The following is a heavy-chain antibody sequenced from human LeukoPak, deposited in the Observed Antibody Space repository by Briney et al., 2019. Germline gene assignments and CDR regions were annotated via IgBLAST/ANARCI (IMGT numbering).Heavy chain of an antibody. D-gene: IGHD3-22*01. CDR3: ASGVARYYYDSSGYYLY. V-gene: IGHV1-2*02. CDR1: GYTFTGYY. CDR2: INPNSGGT. Sequence: ASVKVSCKASGYTFTGYYMHWVRQAPGQGLEWMGWINPNSGGTNYAQKFQGRVTITRDTSISTAYMELSRLRSDDTAVYYCASGVARYYYDSSGYYLYWGQGTLVTVSS. J-gene: IGHJ4*02.